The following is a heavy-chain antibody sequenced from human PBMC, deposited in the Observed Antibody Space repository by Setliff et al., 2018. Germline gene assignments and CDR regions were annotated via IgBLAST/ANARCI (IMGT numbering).Heavy chain of an antibody. V-gene: IGHV3-15*01. J-gene: IGHJ4*02. Sequence: PGGSLRLSCAASGFTFSKAWMSWVRQAPGKGLEWVGRIKSKTDGGTIDYAAPVKGRLTISRDDSKNTLYLQMNSLKTEDTDVYYCTTAPLAAASTCWGQGTLVTVSS. CDR3: TTAPLAAASTC. CDR1: GFTFSKAW. CDR2: IKSKTDGGTI. D-gene: IGHD6-13*01.